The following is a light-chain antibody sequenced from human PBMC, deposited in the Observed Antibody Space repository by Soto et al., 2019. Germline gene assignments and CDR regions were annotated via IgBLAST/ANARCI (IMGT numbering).Light chain of an antibody. J-gene: IGLJ2*01. CDR2: DVS. V-gene: IGLV2-14*03. Sequence: QSALTQPASVSGSPGQSITISCTGTSSDVGGYKYVSWYQQHPGKAPKLMIYDVSHRPSGVSNRFSGSKSGNTASLTISGLQAEDEADYYCISYTSSSTPYVVFGGGTKVTVL. CDR1: SSDVGGYKY. CDR3: ISYTSSSTPYVV.